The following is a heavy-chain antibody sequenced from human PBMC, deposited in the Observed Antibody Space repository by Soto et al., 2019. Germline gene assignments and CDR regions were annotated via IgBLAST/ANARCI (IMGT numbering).Heavy chain of an antibody. Sequence: QVQLQESGPGLTRTSETLSLTCSFSGGSISSYSWNWIRQPAGKGLEWIGRISDSGNTNHNPTLQRRVALSLDKSKKQFSLKLTSVTVADTAVYYCEAWSSYYTLDVWGQGTTVTVSS. V-gene: IGHV4-4*07. CDR3: EAWSSYYTLDV. CDR2: ISDSGNT. D-gene: IGHD3-3*01. CDR1: GGSISSYS. J-gene: IGHJ6*02.